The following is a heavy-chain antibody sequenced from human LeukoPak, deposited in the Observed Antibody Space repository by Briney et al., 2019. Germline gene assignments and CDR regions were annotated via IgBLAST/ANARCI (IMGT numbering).Heavy chain of an antibody. D-gene: IGHD6-19*01. V-gene: IGHV3-23*01. Sequence: GGTLRLSCAASGFTFSSYAMSWVGQAPGKGRGWVAAVSGSGRSTYYADSVKGRVTISRDNSKNTLYLQMNSLRAEGTAVYYCASAGIVVAGPPGHWFDPWGQATLVTVSA. CDR3: ASAGIVVAGPPGHWFDP. CDR2: VSGSGRST. J-gene: IGHJ5*02. CDR1: GFTFSSYA.